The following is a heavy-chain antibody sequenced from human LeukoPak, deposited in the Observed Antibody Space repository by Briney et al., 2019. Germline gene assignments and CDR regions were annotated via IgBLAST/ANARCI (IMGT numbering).Heavy chain of an antibody. J-gene: IGHJ4*02. CDR3: AKDLLSGGDTQ. D-gene: IGHD2-21*02. CDR2: ISGSGGST. Sequence: GGSLRLSCAASGFTFSSYAMSWVRQAPGKGLEWVSAISGSGGSTYYADSLKGRFTISRDNSKNTLYLQMNSLRAEDTAVYYCAKDLLSGGDTQWGQGTLVTVSS. V-gene: IGHV3-23*01. CDR1: GFTFSSYA.